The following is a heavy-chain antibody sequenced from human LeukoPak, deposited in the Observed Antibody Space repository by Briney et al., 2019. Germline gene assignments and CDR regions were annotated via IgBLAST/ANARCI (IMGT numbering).Heavy chain of an antibody. D-gene: IGHD6-13*01. CDR2: IGSTGTTK. V-gene: IGHV3-48*03. J-gene: IGHJ4*02. Sequence: QPGGSLRLSCAASGFDFRSYEMNWVRQAPGKGLEWVSYIGSTGTTKYYADSVKGRFTISRDNAKNSLYLQMNSLRAEDTAVYYCARGRRIAAAGLYYFDYWGQGTLVTVSS. CDR1: GFDFRSYE. CDR3: ARGRRIAAAGLYYFDY.